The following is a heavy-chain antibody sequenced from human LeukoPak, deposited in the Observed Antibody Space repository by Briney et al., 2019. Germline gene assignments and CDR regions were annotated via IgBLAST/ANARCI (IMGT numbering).Heavy chain of an antibody. Sequence: SETLSLTCAVYGGSFSGYYWSWIRQPPGKGLEWIGEINHSGSTNYNPSLKSRVTISVDTSKNQFSLELSSVTAADTAVYYCARGRITMIVVGTPVDYWGQGTLVTVSS. D-gene: IGHD3-22*01. CDR3: ARGRITMIVVGTPVDY. CDR2: INHSGST. J-gene: IGHJ4*02. CDR1: GGSFSGYY. V-gene: IGHV4-34*01.